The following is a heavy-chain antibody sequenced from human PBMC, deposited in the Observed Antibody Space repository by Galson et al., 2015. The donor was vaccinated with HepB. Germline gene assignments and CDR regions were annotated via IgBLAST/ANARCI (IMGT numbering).Heavy chain of an antibody. Sequence: SVKVSCKASGYTFTGYYMHWVRQAPGQGLEWMGRINPNSGGTNYAQKFQGRVTMTRDTSISTAYMELSRLRSDDTAVYYCARGSSVVASYGMDVWGQGTTVTVSS. D-gene: IGHD2-2*01. J-gene: IGHJ6*02. V-gene: IGHV1-2*06. CDR3: ARGSSVVASYGMDV. CDR2: INPNSGGT. CDR1: GYTFTGYY.